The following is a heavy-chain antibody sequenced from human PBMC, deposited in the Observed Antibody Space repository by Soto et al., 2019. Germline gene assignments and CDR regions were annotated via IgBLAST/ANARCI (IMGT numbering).Heavy chain of an antibody. CDR3: AKCLINGRWYAED. CDR2: ITGSDTGT. J-gene: IGHJ4*02. V-gene: IGHV3-23*01. Sequence: EVHLLESGGGFVHPGESLRLSCGASGFTFSTCVMTWVRQAPGKGLEWVSCITGSDTGTHYADSVKGGFTISRDNSKNTMYLQMNNLRVEDTGVYYCAKCLINGRWYAEDWGQGTLVTVSS. D-gene: IGHD6-13*01. CDR1: GFTFSTCV.